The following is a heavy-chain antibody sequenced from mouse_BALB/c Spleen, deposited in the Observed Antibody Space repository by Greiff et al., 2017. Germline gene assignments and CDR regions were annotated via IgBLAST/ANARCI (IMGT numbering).Heavy chain of an antibody. V-gene: IGHV14-3*02. CDR2: IDPANGNT. D-gene: IGHD2-4*01. J-gene: IGHJ4*01. CDR1: GFNIKDTY. CDR3: APDYAYAMDY. Sequence: VQLKESGAELVKPGASVKLSCTASGFNIKDTYMHWVKQRPEQGLEWIGRIDPANGNTKYDPKFQGKATITADTSSNTAYLQLSSLTSEDTAVYYCAPDYAYAMDYWGQGTSVTVSS.